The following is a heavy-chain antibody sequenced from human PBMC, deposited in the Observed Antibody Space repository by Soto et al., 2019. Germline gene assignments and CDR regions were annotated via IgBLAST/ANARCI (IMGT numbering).Heavy chain of an antibody. J-gene: IGHJ4*02. Sequence: GALVKVSCNASGGSFSNFGISWVRQAPGQGLEWMGGIVPVFGRPNYAQRFRGRLTITAEESTSTGYMELISLRSDDTAVYYCAREGSGYNFWGQGTQVTVSS. CDR3: AREGSGYNF. V-gene: IGHV1-69*13. D-gene: IGHD5-12*01. CDR2: IVPVFGRP. CDR1: GGSFSNFG.